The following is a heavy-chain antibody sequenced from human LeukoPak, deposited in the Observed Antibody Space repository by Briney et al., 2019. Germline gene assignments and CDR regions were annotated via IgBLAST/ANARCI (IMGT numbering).Heavy chain of an antibody. V-gene: IGHV3-23*01. CDR3: AKVPVQPATIRSGWFDP. CDR1: GFTFSSHA. D-gene: IGHD2-2*02. J-gene: IGHJ5*02. CDR2: ISGSGDTT. Sequence: GGSLRLSCAASGFTFSSHAMSWVRQAPGKGLEWVSGISGSGDTTYYADSVRGRFTISRDNSKNTLYLQMNSLRVEDTAVYYCAKVPVQPATIRSGWFDPWGQGTLVTVSS.